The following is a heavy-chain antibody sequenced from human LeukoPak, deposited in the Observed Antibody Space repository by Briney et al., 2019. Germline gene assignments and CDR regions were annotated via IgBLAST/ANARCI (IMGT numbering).Heavy chain of an antibody. CDR1: GGSFSGYY. Sequence: SETLSLTCAVYGGSFSGYYWSWIRQPPGKGLEWIGEINHSGSTNYNPSLKSRVTISVDTSKNQFSLKLSSVTAADTAVYYCATGPSIDYWGQGTLVTVSS. V-gene: IGHV4-34*01. CDR3: ATGPSIDY. J-gene: IGHJ4*02. CDR2: INHSGST.